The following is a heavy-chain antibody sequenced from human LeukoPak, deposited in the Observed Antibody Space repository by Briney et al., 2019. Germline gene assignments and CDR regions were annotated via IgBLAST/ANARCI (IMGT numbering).Heavy chain of an antibody. J-gene: IGHJ4*02. CDR1: GYTFTGYY. CDR3: AREGREFGPHKLAGFDY. Sequence: GASVKVSCKASGYTFTGYYIHWVRQAPGQGLEWMGWINPNSGGTNYAQKFQGRVTLTRDTSITTAYMELSRLRYDDTAAYYCAREGREFGPHKLAGFDYWGQGTLVTVSS. D-gene: IGHD3-16*01. V-gene: IGHV1-2*02. CDR2: INPNSGGT.